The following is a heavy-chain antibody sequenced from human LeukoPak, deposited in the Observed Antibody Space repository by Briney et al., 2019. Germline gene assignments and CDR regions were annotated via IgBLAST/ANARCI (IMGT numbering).Heavy chain of an antibody. V-gene: IGHV3-7*01. CDR1: GFTFSSYW. CDR3: AREVGDTQAAFDI. Sequence: GGSLRLSCAASGFTFSSYWMSWVRQAPGKGLEWVANIKQDGSEKYYVDSVKGRFTISRDNAKNSLYLQMNSLRAEDTAVFYCAREVGDTQAAFDIWGQGTMVTVSS. D-gene: IGHD1-26*01. J-gene: IGHJ3*02. CDR2: IKQDGSEK.